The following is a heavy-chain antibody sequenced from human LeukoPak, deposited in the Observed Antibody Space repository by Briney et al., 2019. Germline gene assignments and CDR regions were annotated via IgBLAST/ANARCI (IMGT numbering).Heavy chain of an antibody. V-gene: IGHV4-59*08. CDR1: GDSIRNYY. D-gene: IGHD3-10*01. J-gene: IGHJ4*02. CDR2: IFYTGST. CDR3: ARHGSRGYNHASFDY. Sequence: SETLSLTCTVSGDSIRNYYWSWIRQPPGKGLEWIGYIFYTGSTDYSPSLKSRLTISVDTSKNQFSLRLTSVTAADTAVYYCARHGSRGYNHASFDYWGQGALVTVSS.